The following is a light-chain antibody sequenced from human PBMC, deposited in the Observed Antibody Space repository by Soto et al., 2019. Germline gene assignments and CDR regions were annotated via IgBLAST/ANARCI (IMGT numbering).Light chain of an antibody. CDR1: SSDVGGYNY. V-gene: IGLV2-14*01. J-gene: IGLJ1*01. Sequence: QSALTQPASVSRSPGQSITVSCTGTSSDVGGYNYVSWYQQHPGKAPKLMIYDVSNRPSGVSNRFSGSKSGNTASLTISGLQAEDEADYYCSSYTSSSRDVFGTGTKLTVL. CDR3: SSYTSSSRDV. CDR2: DVS.